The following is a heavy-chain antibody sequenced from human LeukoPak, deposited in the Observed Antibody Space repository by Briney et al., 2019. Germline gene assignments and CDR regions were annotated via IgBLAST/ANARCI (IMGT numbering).Heavy chain of an antibody. J-gene: IGHJ4*02. V-gene: IGHV3-66*01. D-gene: IGHD3-22*01. CDR3: ARNLYYYDSSGYYYY. Sequence: PGGSLRLSCAASGFTFSSYAMSWVRQAPGKGLEWVSAIYTGGSTYYPGSVKGRFTISRDNSKNTLYLQMNSLRAEDTAVYYCARNLYYYDSSGYYYYWGQGTLVTVSS. CDR1: GFTFSSYA. CDR2: IYTGGST.